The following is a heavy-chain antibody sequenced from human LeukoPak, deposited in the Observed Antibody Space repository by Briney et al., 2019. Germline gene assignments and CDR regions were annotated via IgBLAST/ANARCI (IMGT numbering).Heavy chain of an antibody. V-gene: IGHV1-18*01. CDR1: GYTFTSYA. D-gene: IGHD6-13*01. CDR2: IRANNGNT. J-gene: IGHJ3*02. CDR3: AREGDSSWLHDVFDI. Sequence: GASVKLSCTASGYTFTSYAMNWVRQAPGQGLEWMGWIRANNGNTNYAQRLQGRVTMNTDTSTSTAYMELRSLRSDDTAVYYCAREGDSSWLHDVFDIWGQGTMVTVSS.